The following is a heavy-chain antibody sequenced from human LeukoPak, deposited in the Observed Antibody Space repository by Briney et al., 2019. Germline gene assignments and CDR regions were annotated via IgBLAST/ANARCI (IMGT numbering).Heavy chain of an antibody. Sequence: ASVKVSCKASGYTFTGYYMHWVRQAPGQGLEWMGRINPNSGVTYYAQKFQGRVSMTRDTSISTAYMEVSRLRSDDSALYYCARLSTPNLYYFDYWGQGTLVTVSS. CDR2: INPNSGVT. CDR3: ARLSTPNLYYFDY. CDR1: GYTFTGYY. V-gene: IGHV1-2*06. D-gene: IGHD3-16*02. J-gene: IGHJ4*02.